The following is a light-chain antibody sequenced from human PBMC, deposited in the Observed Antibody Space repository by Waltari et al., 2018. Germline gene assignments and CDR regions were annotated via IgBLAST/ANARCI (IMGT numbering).Light chain of an antibody. J-gene: IGKJ2*01. CDR1: QSVSSW. CDR2: DAS. CDR3: QQYDSYVYT. V-gene: IGKV1-5*01. Sequence: DIQMTQSPSTLSASVGDTVTITCRARQSVSSWLAWYQQKQGKAPTVLIYDASDLESGVPSRFSGSGSDTEFTLTISNLQPDDFATYYCQQYDSYVYTFGQGTKLEIK.